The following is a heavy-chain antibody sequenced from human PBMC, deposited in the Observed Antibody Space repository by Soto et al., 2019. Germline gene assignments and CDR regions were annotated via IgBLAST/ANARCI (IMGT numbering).Heavy chain of an antibody. D-gene: IGHD5-18*01. J-gene: IGHJ4*02. CDR3: AREYTYGSTFFDC. CDR2: ISHSGST. CDR1: GGSISSAAYY. Sequence: QVQLQESGPGLVKPSQTLSLTCTVSGGSISSAAYYWSWIRQHPGKGLEWIGYISHSGSTYYTPSFTSRVILSADTSKNQFSLNLTSVTAADTAVYYCAREYTYGSTFFDCWGQGALVTVSS. V-gene: IGHV4-31*03.